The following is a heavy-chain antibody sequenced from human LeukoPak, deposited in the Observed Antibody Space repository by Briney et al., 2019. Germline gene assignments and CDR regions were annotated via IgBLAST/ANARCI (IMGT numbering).Heavy chain of an antibody. Sequence: GGSLRLSCVVSGFNFSNDWMNWVRQAPERGREGVANIKHDGSEKYYVDSVKGRFSISRDNAKKSLYLQMNSLRAEDTAVYYCARALSHCLDYWGQGTLVTVSS. CDR3: ARALSHCLDY. V-gene: IGHV3-7*01. CDR2: IKHDGSEK. D-gene: IGHD3-16*01. J-gene: IGHJ4*02. CDR1: GFNFSNDW.